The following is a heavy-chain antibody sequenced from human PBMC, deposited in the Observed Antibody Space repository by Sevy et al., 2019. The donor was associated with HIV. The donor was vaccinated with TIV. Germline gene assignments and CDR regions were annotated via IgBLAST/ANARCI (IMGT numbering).Heavy chain of an antibody. D-gene: IGHD2-15*01. CDR3: ARHVCSNAPKRYSSGLSCYPFDP. V-gene: IGHV4-39*01. Sequence: SESLSLICTVSSGSISSGSYYWGWIRQPPGKGLEWIGSFHYSGSTYYNPSLRSRVTISAVTSKSQLSLKLRSVTAADTAMYYCARHVCSNAPKRYSSGLSCYPFDPWGQGTMVTVSS. J-gene: IGHJ5*02. CDR1: SGSISSGSYY. CDR2: FHYSGST.